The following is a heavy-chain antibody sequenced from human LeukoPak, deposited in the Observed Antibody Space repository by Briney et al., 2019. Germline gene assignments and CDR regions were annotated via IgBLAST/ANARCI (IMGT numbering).Heavy chain of an antibody. CDR3: ARDGRGFYLDY. J-gene: IGHJ4*02. CDR1: GFTFSSYS. CDR2: ISSSSSTI. Sequence: GGSLRLSCAASGFTFSSYSMNWVRQAPGKGLEWVSYISSSSSTIYYADSVKGRFTISRDNAKNSLYLQMNSLRAEDTAVYYCARDGRGFYLDYWGQGTLVTVSS. V-gene: IGHV3-48*01.